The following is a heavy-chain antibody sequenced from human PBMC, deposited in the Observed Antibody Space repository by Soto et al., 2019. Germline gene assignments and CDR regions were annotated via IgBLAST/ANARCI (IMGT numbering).Heavy chain of an antibody. Sequence: GLGCAACRVSVRNYSMNLVRKTPGKGPEWISYIRSGSDTIFYADSVKGRFITSRDNVQDIVFLQMNSLRAEDTAMYYCTRAECTNCYGFRHWGQGTLVTVPS. CDR3: TRAECTNCYGFRH. V-gene: IGHV3-48*01. J-gene: IGHJ1*01. CDR2: IRSGSDTI. CDR1: RVSVRNYS. D-gene: IGHD2-8*01.